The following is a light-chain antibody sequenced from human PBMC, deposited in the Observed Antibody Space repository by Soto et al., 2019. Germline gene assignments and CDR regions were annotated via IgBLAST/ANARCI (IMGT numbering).Light chain of an antibody. CDR3: QQYDNLPPP. Sequence: DIPMTQSPSSLSASVGDRVTITCQASQNISNSLNWYQQKPGKAPKLLIFDASNLETGVPSRFSGSGSRKDFNFTIRSMQPEDIATYYCQQYDNLPPPFGQGTRLEIK. CDR2: DAS. V-gene: IGKV1-33*01. CDR1: QNISNS. J-gene: IGKJ5*01.